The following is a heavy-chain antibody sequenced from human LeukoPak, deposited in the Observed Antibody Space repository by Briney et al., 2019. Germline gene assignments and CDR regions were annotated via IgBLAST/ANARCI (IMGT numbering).Heavy chain of an antibody. CDR3: ARQSTSTSCPGAY. J-gene: IGHJ4*02. V-gene: IGHV5-51*01. CDR1: GYSFTSYW. D-gene: IGHD2-2*01. CDR2: IYPGDSDT. Sequence: GESLKISCKGSGYSFTSYWIGWVRQMPGKGLEWMGIIYPGDSDTRYSPSFQGQVTISADKSINTAYLQWSSLKASDTAMYYCARQSTSTSCPGAYWGQGTLVAVSS.